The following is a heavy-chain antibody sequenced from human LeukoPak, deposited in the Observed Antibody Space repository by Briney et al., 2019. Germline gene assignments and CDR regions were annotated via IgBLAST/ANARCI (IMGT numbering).Heavy chain of an antibody. J-gene: IGHJ4*02. CDR1: GFTFGSYA. CDR2: ISVSGGTT. V-gene: IGHV3-23*01. CDR3: ARDGDGYYFDY. Sequence: GGSLRLSCAASGFTFGSYAMNWVRQAPGKGLAWVSAISVSGGTTFYADSVKGRFTVSRDDSKNTLFLRMNSLRTDDTAIYYCARDGDGYYFDYWGQGALVTVSS. D-gene: IGHD4-17*01.